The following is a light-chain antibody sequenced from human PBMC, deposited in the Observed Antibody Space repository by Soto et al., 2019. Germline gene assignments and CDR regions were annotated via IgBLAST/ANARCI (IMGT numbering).Light chain of an antibody. V-gene: IGKV1-39*01. Sequence: DIQMTQSPSSLSSCVGDRFTISWRASQSISSYLNWYQQKPGKAPKLLIYAASSLQSGVPSRFSGSGSGTDFTLTISSLQPEDFATYYCQQSYSTPRTFGQGTKVDIK. J-gene: IGKJ1*01. CDR1: QSISSY. CDR3: QQSYSTPRT. CDR2: AAS.